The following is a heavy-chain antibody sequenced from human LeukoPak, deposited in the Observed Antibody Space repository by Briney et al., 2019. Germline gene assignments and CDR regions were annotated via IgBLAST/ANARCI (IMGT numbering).Heavy chain of an antibody. CDR3: ARGVPYDSWSGPHYSDY. Sequence: GGSLRLSCAASRFTLSTYWMSWVRQAPGKGLEWVAHIKQDGSQEYYVDSVKGRFTISRDSAKNSLYPQMNSLRAEDTAVYYCARGVPYDSWSGPHYSDYWGQGTLVTVSS. V-gene: IGHV3-7*01. CDR1: RFTLSTYW. D-gene: IGHD3-3*01. J-gene: IGHJ4*02. CDR2: IKQDGSQE.